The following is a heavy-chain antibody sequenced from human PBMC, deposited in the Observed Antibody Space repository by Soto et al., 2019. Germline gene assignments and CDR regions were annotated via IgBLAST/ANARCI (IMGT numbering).Heavy chain of an antibody. V-gene: IGHV5-51*01. Sequence: SLKISCKASGYSFTSYWIAWVRQIPDKGLECMGIIYPDDSDTRYNPSFQGQVTISADKSISTAYLQWSSLKASDTAMYFCARGGSSYLFDYWGQGTLVTVSS. CDR1: GYSFTSYW. CDR2: IYPDDSDT. CDR3: ARGGSSYLFDY. D-gene: IGHD1-26*01. J-gene: IGHJ4*02.